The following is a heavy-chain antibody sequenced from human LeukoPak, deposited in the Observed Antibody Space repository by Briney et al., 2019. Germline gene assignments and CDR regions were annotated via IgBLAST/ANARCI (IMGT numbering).Heavy chain of an antibody. CDR3: ARATSEVFLEWPGACDY. J-gene: IGHJ4*02. CDR2: IYYSGST. D-gene: IGHD3-3*01. V-gene: IGHV4-59*01. Sequence: SETLSLTCTVSGGSISSYYWSWVRQPPGRGLEWLGYIYYSGSTNYNPSRKSRVTISVDTSKNQFSLKLSSVTAADTAVYYCARATSEVFLEWPGACDYWGQGTLVTVSS. CDR1: GGSISSYY.